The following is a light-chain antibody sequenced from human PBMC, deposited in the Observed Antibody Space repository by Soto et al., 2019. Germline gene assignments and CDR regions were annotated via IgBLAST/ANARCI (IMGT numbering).Light chain of an antibody. V-gene: IGKV1-5*03. CDR2: KAS. CDR1: QSISSW. Sequence: DIQMTQSPSTLSASVGDRVTIGCRASQSISSWLAWYQQKPGKAPKLLIYKASILESGVPSRFSGSGSATEFTLTISSLQPEDVSSYYCQQYDTFPLTFGGGTKVEIK. CDR3: QQYDTFPLT. J-gene: IGKJ4*01.